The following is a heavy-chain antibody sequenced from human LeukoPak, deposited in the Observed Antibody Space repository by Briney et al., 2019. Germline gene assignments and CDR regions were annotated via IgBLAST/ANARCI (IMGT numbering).Heavy chain of an antibody. Sequence: ASVKVSCKPSGYSFTGHYVHWVRQAPGQGLEWMGWIHPKSGDTNYALKFHGRVTMTRDTSISTVYMDLSRLSSDDTAVYYCARDYFGNSLLDYWGQGTLVTVSS. D-gene: IGHD4-23*01. V-gene: IGHV1-2*02. J-gene: IGHJ4*02. CDR2: IHPKSGDT. CDR1: GYSFTGHY. CDR3: ARDYFGNSLLDY.